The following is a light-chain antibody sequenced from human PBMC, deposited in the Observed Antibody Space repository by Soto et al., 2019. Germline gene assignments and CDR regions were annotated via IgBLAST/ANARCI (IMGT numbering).Light chain of an antibody. CDR1: HSASSN. CDR2: GAS. Sequence: EIVMTQSPATLSVSPGERANLSCRASHSASSNLAWYQQKPGQAPRLLMYGASTRATGIPVRFSGSGSGTDFTLTISSLQSEDFAVYYCQQYNKWPITFGGGTKVEIK. CDR3: QQYNKWPIT. J-gene: IGKJ4*01. V-gene: IGKV3-15*01.